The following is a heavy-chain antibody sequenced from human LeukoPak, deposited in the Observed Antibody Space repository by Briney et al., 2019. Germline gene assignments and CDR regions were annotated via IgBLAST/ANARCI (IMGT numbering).Heavy chain of an antibody. D-gene: IGHD3-22*01. CDR1: GFTFSRHR. CDR3: ARGDYYDHSGSFNDAFDA. Sequence: GGSLRLSCAASGFTFSRHRMSWVRQAPGKGLEWVANIQQDGSEKYYVDSVKGRFTISRDNAKNLLYLQMNSLRAEDTAVYYCARGDYYDHSGSFNDAFDAWGQGTVVTVSS. CDR2: IQQDGSEK. J-gene: IGHJ3*01. V-gene: IGHV3-7*01.